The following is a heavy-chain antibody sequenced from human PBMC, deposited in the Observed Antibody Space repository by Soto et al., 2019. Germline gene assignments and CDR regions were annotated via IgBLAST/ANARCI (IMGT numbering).Heavy chain of an antibody. CDR2: IKSKTDGGTT. D-gene: IGHD1-26*01. CDR1: GFTFSNAW. V-gene: IGHV3-15*01. CDR3: TTDVVGATPPEDYFDY. J-gene: IGHJ4*02. Sequence: GGSRLSCAASGFTFSNAWMSWVRQAPGKGLEWVGRIKSKTDGGTTDYAAPVKGRFTISRDDSKNTLYLQMNSLKTEDTAVYYCTTDVVGATPPEDYFDYWGQGTLVTVSS.